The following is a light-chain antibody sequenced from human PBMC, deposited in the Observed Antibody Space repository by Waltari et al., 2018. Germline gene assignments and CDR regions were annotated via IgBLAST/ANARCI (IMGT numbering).Light chain of an antibody. CDR2: DTS. CDR3: QEYVNLPAT. V-gene: IGKV3-20*01. J-gene: IGKJ1*01. CDR1: QSVRRS. Sequence: EIVLTQSQGTLSLSPGDRATLSCRASQSVRRSLTWFQQKPGQAPRLLIYDTSTRATGIPDRFSGSGSGTDFSLTISRLEPEDFAVYYCQEYVNLPATFGQGTKVEIK.